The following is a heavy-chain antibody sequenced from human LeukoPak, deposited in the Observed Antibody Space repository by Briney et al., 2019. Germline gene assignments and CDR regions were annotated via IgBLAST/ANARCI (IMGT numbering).Heavy chain of an antibody. CDR2: INSDGSST. D-gene: IGHD6-13*01. CDR3: TTVLSSNRCNLCDY. CDR1: GFTFSSYW. J-gene: IGHJ4*02. Sequence: QTGGSLRLSCAASGFTFSSYWMHWVRQAPGKGLVWVSRINSDGSSTSYADSAKGRFTISRDNAKNTLYLQMNSPRAEDTAVYYCTTVLSSNRCNLCDYWGQGTLVTVSS. V-gene: IGHV3-74*01.